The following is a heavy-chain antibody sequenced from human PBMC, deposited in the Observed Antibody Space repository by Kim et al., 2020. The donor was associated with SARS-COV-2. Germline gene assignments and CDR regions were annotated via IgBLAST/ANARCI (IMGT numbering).Heavy chain of an antibody. J-gene: IGHJ6*02. D-gene: IGHD5-18*01. CDR2: IYYSGST. Sequence: SETLSLTCTVSGGSVSSGSYYWSWIRQPPGKGLEWIGYIYYSGSTNYNPSLKSRVTISVDTSKNQFSLKLSSVTAADTAVYYCARDKRVGYSLNYYYYGMDVWGQGTTVTVSS. CDR1: GGSVSSGSYY. CDR3: ARDKRVGYSLNYYYYGMDV. V-gene: IGHV4-61*01.